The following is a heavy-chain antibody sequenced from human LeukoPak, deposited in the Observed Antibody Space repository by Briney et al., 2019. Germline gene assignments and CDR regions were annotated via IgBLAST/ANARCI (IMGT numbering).Heavy chain of an antibody. V-gene: IGHV1-3*01. D-gene: IGHD3-9*01. CDR1: GYTFTTSA. CDR3: ARATGKDILTGRKLDY. Sequence: ASVKVSCKASGYTFTTSAIHWVRQAPGQRLEWMGWINAATGDTGYSQDFQGRVSITRDTSASIAYMELSSLGSEDTATYYCARATGKDILTGRKLDYWGQGTLVSVSS. J-gene: IGHJ4*02. CDR2: INAATGDT.